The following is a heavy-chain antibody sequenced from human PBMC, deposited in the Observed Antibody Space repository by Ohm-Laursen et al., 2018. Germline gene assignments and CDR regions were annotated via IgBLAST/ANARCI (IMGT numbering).Heavy chain of an antibody. CDR1: GFTFSGYA. V-gene: IGHV3-23*01. CDR3: AKGRSGGTGHGNWFES. D-gene: IGHD3-10*01. J-gene: IGHJ5*01. CDR2: ATGSGRST. Sequence: SLRLSCAAFGFTFSGYAMSWVRQGPEKGLEWVSVATGSGRSTYYTDSVKGRFSISRDNSKNTLYLQMNSLRVEDAAVYYCAKGRSGGTGHGNWFESWGQGALVIVSS.